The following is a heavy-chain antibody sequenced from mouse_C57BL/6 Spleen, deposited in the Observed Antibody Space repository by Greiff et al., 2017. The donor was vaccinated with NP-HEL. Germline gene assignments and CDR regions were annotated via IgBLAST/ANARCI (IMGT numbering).Heavy chain of an antibody. CDR2: IYPGSGST. J-gene: IGHJ1*03. CDR3: ARWDFYYYGSSLWYFDV. D-gene: IGHD1-1*01. Sequence: QVQLKQPGAELVKPGASVKMSCKASGYTFTSYWITWVKQKPGQGLEWIGDIYPGSGSTNYNEKFKSKATLTVDTSSSTAYMQLSSLTSEDSAVYYCARWDFYYYGSSLWYFDVWGTGTTVTVSS. CDR1: GYTFTSYW. V-gene: IGHV1-55*01.